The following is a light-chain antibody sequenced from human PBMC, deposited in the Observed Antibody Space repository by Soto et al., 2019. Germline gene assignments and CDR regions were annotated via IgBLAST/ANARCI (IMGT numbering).Light chain of an antibody. CDR1: QSVSSNY. Sequence: EIVLTQSPGTLSLSPGKRATISCRASQSVSSNYVAWYQQKRGQAPRLLIYAASNRARGIPDRFGGSGSGTDFPLNVSRLEPEDFAVYYCQQYGSEPWTFGQGTKV. V-gene: IGKV3-20*01. CDR2: AAS. J-gene: IGKJ1*01. CDR3: QQYGSEPWT.